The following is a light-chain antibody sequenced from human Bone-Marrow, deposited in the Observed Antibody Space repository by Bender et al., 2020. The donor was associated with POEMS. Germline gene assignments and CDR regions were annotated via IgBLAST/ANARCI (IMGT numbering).Light chain of an antibody. J-gene: IGLJ2*01. CDR2: DDS. V-gene: IGLV3-21*02. CDR3: ESRDSSGNLVF. CDR1: NIGLQS. Sequence: SYVVTQPPSVSVAPGQTARITCGANNIGLQSLHWYRQKPGQAPVLVVYDDSDRPSGMPDRFSGSRSGNTASLTITGAEAEDEAEEYCESRDSSGNLVFFGGGTKLTVL.